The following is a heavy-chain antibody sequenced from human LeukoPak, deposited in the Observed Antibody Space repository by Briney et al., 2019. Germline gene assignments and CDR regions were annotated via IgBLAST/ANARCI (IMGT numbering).Heavy chain of an antibody. CDR3: ARVGYSGYKNTNWFDP. CDR1: GGSISSGGYY. V-gene: IGHV4-31*03. J-gene: IGHJ5*02. CDR2: IYYSGST. Sequence: TASETLSLTCTVSGGSISSGGYYWSWIRQHPGKGLEWIGYIYYSGSTYYNPSLKSRVTISVDTSKNQFSLKLSSVTAADTAVYYCARVGYSGYKNTNWFDPWGQGTLVTVSS. D-gene: IGHD5-12*01.